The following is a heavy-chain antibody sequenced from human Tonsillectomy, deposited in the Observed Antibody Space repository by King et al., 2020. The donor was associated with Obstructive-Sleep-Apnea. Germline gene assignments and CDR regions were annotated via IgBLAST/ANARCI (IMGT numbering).Heavy chain of an antibody. J-gene: IGHJ4*02. V-gene: IGHV3-30*04. CDR2: ISYDGSNK. CDR1: GFTFRSYA. D-gene: IGHD6-19*01. Sequence: QLVQSGGGVVQPGRSLRLSCAASGFTFRSYAMPWVRQAPGKGLEWVAVISYDGSNKDYADSVKGRFTISRDNSKNTLYLQMNSLRAEDTAVYYCARVDSSAYFDYWGQGTLVTVSS. CDR3: ARVDSSAYFDY.